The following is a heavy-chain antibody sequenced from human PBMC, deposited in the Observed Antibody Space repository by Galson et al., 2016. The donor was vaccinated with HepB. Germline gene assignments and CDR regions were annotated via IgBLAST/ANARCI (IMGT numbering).Heavy chain of an antibody. J-gene: IGHJ4*02. Sequence: SLRLSCAASGFTFTSYTMVWVRQAPGKGLDWVSGITGSGSHTYYAASVKGRFTISRDNSKNIVTLQMDNLRAEDTALYYCAKDRAVATDLDHWGQGTLVTVSS. CDR3: AKDRAVATDLDH. CDR1: GFTFTSYT. D-gene: IGHD5-12*01. CDR2: ITGSGSHT. V-gene: IGHV3-23*01.